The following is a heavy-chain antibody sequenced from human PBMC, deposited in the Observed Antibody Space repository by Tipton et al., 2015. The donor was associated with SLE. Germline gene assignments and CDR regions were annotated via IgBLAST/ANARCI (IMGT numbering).Heavy chain of an antibody. CDR2: IYPGDSDT. V-gene: IGHV5-51*01. J-gene: IGHJ3*02. D-gene: IGHD3-10*01. Sequence: VQLVQSGAEVKKPGESLKISCEGSGYNFTSYWIAWVRQKPGKGLAWMGIIYPGDSDTKYSPSFRGQVTISADKSINIAYLQWSSLKASDTAMYYCARPRLAYGPDAAEIWGQGTMVTVAS. CDR1: GYNFTSYW. CDR3: ARPRLAYGPDAAEI.